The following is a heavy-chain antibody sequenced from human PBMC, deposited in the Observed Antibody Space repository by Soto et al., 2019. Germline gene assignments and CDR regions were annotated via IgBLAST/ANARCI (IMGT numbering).Heavy chain of an antibody. V-gene: IGHV1-8*01. J-gene: IGHJ2*01. Sequence: ASVKVSCKASGYTFSRYYINWVRQATGQGLEWMGWMNPNRGNPGYAQTFQGRVAMTRYTSISTAYMALSNTRSEDTGVSCCSSFNVGHSGWRLGRGDLWVHCNL. CDR1: GYTFSRYY. CDR2: MNPNRGNP. CDR3: SSFNVGHSGWRLGRGDL. D-gene: IGHD6-19*01.